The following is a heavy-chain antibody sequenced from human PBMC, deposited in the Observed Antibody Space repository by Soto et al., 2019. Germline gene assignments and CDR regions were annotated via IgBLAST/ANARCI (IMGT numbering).Heavy chain of an antibody. CDR2: ISSSSSYI. CDR1: GFTFSSYS. V-gene: IGHV3-21*01. J-gene: IGHJ4*02. CDR3: ARISPESTNKDY. Sequence: PGGSLRLSCAASGFTFSSYSMNWVRQAPGKGLEWVSSISSSSSYIYYADSVKGRFTISRDNAMNSLYLQMNSLRAEDTAVYYCARISPESTNKDYWGQGTLVTVSS.